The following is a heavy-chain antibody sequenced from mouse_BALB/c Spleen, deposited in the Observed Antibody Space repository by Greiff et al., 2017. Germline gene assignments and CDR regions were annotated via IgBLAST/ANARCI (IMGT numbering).Heavy chain of an antibody. CDR1: GFTFSSYA. D-gene: IGHD1-1*01. J-gene: IGHJ4*01. CDR3: ARATVVAPYAMDY. V-gene: IGHV5-9-4*01. CDR2: ISSGGSYT. Sequence: EVQLVESGGGLVKPGGSLKLSCAASGFTFSSYAMSWVRQSPEKRLEWVAEISSGGSYTYYPDTVTGRFTISRDNAKNTLYLEMSSLRSEDTAMYYCARATVVAPYAMDYWGQGTSVTVSS.